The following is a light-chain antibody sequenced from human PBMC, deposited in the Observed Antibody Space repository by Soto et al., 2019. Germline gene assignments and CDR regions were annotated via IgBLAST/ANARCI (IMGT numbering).Light chain of an antibody. J-gene: IGKJ4*01. V-gene: IGKV1D-12*01. CDR1: QDIGSW. CDR2: TAS. Sequence: DIQVPQSPSSVSASVGDRVTITCRSCQDIGSWLTWYQHKPGKAPKLLISTASSLQSGVPSRFSGSGSGTEFTLTISSLQPEDFATYYCQQANSFPLTFGGGTKVEIK. CDR3: QQANSFPLT.